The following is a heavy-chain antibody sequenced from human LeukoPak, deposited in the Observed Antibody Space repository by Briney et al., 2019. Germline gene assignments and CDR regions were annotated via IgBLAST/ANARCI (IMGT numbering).Heavy chain of an antibody. D-gene: IGHD2-21*02. CDR2: ISAYNGGT. V-gene: IGHV1-18*01. CDR3: ARTDRFIEPFDY. J-gene: IGHJ4*02. Sequence: ASVKVSCKASGYTFTSYAIAWVRQAPGQELEWMGWISAYNGGTNYAQKFRGRVTMTTDTSTNTGYMELRSLRSDDTAVYYCARTDRFIEPFDYWGQGTLVTVSS. CDR1: GYTFTSYA.